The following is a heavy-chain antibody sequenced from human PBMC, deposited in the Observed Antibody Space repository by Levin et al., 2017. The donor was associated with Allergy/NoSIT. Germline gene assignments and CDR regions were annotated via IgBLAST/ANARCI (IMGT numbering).Heavy chain of an antibody. D-gene: IGHD2-21*02. CDR2: IRSKAYGGTT. CDR1: GFTFGDYS. Sequence: GGSLRLSCTASGFTFGDYSMGWFRQAPGKGLKWVGFIRSKAYGGTTEYAASVQGRFTISRDDSKSIAYLQMNSLKTEDTALYYCTRHGCGGDCYRPDYWGQGTLVTVSS. V-gene: IGHV3-49*03. CDR3: TRHGCGGDCYRPDY. J-gene: IGHJ4*02.